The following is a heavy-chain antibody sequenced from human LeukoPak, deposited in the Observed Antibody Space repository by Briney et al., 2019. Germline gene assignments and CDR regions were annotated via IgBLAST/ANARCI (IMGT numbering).Heavy chain of an antibody. CDR1: GFAFSNYW. CDR2: INTHGSST. D-gene: IGHD6-13*01. V-gene: IGHV3-74*01. Sequence: GGSLRLSCAASGFAFSNYWLHWVRQAPGKGLVWVARINTHGSSTNYADSVKGRFTISRDNAKNTLYLQMTSLSAEDTVVYYALAGYYYYYMDVRGKGTTVTVSS. CDR3: LAGYYYYYMDV. J-gene: IGHJ6*03.